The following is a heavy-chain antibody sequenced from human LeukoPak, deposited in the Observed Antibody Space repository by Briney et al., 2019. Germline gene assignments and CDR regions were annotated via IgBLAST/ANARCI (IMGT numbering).Heavy chain of an antibody. D-gene: IGHD2-15*01. Sequence: SETLSLTCAVSGYSISSGDYWGWIRQPPGKGLEWIGSIYYSGSTYYNPSLKSRVTISVDTSKNQFSLKLSSVTAADTAVYYCARQGYCSGGSYYGDFDYWGQGTLVTVSS. J-gene: IGHJ4*02. CDR2: IYYSGST. CDR3: ARQGYCSGGSYYGDFDY. CDR1: GYSISSGDY. V-gene: IGHV4-38-2*01.